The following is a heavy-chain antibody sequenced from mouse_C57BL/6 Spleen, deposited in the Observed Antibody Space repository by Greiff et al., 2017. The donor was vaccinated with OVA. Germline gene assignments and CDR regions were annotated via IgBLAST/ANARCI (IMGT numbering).Heavy chain of an antibody. CDR3: EGCDYLPFAY. CDR2: IYPGSGST. V-gene: IGHV1-55*01. J-gene: IGHJ3*01. CDR1: GYTFTSYW. D-gene: IGHD2-4*01. Sequence: QVQLQQPGAELVQPGASVKLSCKASGYTFTSYWITWVKQRPGQGLEWIGDIYPGSGSTNYNEKFKSKATLTVDTSSSTAYMQLSSLTSEDYAVYYGEGCDYLPFAYWGQGTLVTVSA.